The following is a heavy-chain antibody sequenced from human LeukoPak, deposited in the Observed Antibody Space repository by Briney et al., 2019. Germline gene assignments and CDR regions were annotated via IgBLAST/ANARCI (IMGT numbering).Heavy chain of an antibody. V-gene: IGHV4-39*01. CDR1: GGSINSGSNF. J-gene: IGHJ5*02. Sequence: PSETLSLTCTVSGGSINSGSNFWGWIRQPPGKGLEWIGSTHYSGSTYYNPSLTSRVTISVDTSKNQFSLRLRSVTAADTAVYYCARRPTYCTNGVCYPNWFDPWGQGTLVTVSS. D-gene: IGHD2-8*01. CDR2: THYSGST. CDR3: ARRPTYCTNGVCYPNWFDP.